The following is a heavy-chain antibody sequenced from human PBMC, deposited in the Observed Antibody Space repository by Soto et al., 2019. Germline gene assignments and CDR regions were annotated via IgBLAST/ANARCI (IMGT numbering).Heavy chain of an antibody. J-gene: IGHJ5*01. V-gene: IGHV1-2*02. CDR1: GYTFIGYY. CDR3: ARKLGYSDSEGFYLGS. CDR2: INPDNGDT. D-gene: IGHD3-22*01. Sequence: QVQLVQSGAEVKKPGASVKVSCKASGYTFIGYYIQWVRQAPGQMLEWMGWINPDNGDTKYAQKCQGRVTMTRDTTSTKVFRELRGLTSDDTAVYFCARKLGYSDSEGFYLGSWDQVPPINVYS.